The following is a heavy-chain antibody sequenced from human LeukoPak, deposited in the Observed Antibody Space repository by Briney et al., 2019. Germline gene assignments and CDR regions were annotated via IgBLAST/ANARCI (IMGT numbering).Heavy chain of an antibody. CDR2: INPNSGGT. CDR1: GYTFTGYY. D-gene: IGHD3-22*01. J-gene: IGHJ6*02. V-gene: IGHV1-2*02. CDR3: AVPPYYDSSGYPSYGMDV. Sequence: GASVKVSCKASGYTFTGYYMHWVRQAPGQGLEWMGWINPNSGGTNYAQKSQGRVTMTRDTSISTAYMELSRLRSDDTAVYYCAVPPYYDSSGYPSYGMDVWGQGTTVTVSS.